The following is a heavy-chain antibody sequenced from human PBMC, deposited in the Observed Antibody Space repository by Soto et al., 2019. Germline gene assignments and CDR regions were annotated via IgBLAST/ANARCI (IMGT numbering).Heavy chain of an antibody. CDR2: ISYDGSNK. V-gene: IGHV3-30*18. Sequence: QVQLVESGGGVVQPGRSLRLSCAASGFTFSSYGMHWVRQAPGKGLEWVAVISYDGSNKYYADSVKGRFTISRDNSKNTLYLQMNSLRAEDTAVYYCAKDSIAVAGFGVVYWGQGTLVTVSS. J-gene: IGHJ4*02. D-gene: IGHD6-19*01. CDR3: AKDSIAVAGFGVVY. CDR1: GFTFSSYG.